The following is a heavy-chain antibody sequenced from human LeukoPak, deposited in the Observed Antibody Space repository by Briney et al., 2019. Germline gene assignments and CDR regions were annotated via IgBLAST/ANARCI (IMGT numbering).Heavy chain of an antibody. CDR1: GFTFSDYY. J-gene: IGHJ4*02. CDR3: AKDLASQWLVAGATSWTPDY. CDR2: ISSSGSTI. D-gene: IGHD6-19*01. V-gene: IGHV3-11*01. Sequence: PGGSLRLSCAASGFTFSDYYMSWIRQAPGKGLEWVSYISSSGSTIYYADSVKGRFTISRDNAKNSLYLQMNSLRAEDTAVYYCAKDLASQWLVAGATSWTPDYWGQGTLVTVSS.